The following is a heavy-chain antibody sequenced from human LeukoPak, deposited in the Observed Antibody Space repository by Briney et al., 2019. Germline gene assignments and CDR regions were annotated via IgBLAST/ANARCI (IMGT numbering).Heavy chain of an antibody. CDR3: ARFHTAMVLDY. CDR1: GGSISSYY. V-gene: IGHV4-59*08. D-gene: IGHD5-18*01. Sequence: PSETLSLTCTVSGGSISSYYWSWIRQPPGKGLEWIGYIYYSGSTNYNPSLKSRVTISVDTSKNQFSLKLSSVTAADTAVYYCARFHTAMVLDYWGQGTLVTVSS. J-gene: IGHJ4*02. CDR2: IYYSGST.